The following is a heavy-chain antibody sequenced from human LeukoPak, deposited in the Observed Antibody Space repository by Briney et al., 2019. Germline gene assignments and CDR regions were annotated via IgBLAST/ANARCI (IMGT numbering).Heavy chain of an antibody. V-gene: IGHV4-61*02. CDR3: ARGVMVRGVLGWFDP. Sequence: SQTLSLTCTVSGGSISSGSYYWRWIRQPAGKGLEWIGRIYTSGSTNYNPSLKSRVTISVDTSKNHFSLKLSSVTAADTAVYYCARGVMVRGVLGWFDPWGQGTLVTVSS. CDR1: GGSISSGSYY. CDR2: IYTSGST. D-gene: IGHD3-10*01. J-gene: IGHJ5*02.